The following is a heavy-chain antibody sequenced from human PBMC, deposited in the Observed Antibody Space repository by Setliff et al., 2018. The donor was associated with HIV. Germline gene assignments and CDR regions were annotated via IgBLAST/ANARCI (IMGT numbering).Heavy chain of an antibody. CDR2: LNPTSGNT. J-gene: IGHJ4*02. CDR3: ARGAPGRSCSGGSCSYFDY. CDR1: GYTFTSLD. D-gene: IGHD2-15*01. V-gene: IGHV1-8*01. Sequence: ASVKVSCKASGYTFTSLDINWVRQATGQGPEWMGWLNPTSGNTGSAQRFQGRVTMTRNTSISIAYMELSDLRSEDTAVYYCARGAPGRSCSGGSCSYFDYWGQGTLVTVSS.